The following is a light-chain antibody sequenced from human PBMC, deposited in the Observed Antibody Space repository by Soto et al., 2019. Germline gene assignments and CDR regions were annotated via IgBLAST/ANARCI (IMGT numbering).Light chain of an antibody. V-gene: IGLV2-14*01. CDR1: SSDIGDYNY. Sequence: QSALTQPASMSGSPGQSVTISCAGTSSDIGDYNYVSWYQHHPGTAPKLIIYDVSSRPSGVSHRFSASKSGNTASLTISGLQAEDEADYYCSSFSVASPLFGTGTKVTVL. J-gene: IGLJ1*01. CDR3: SSFSVASPL. CDR2: DVS.